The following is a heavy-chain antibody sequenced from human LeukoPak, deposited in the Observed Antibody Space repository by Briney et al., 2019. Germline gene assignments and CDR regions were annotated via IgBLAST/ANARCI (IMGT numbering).Heavy chain of an antibody. V-gene: IGHV4-59*01. CDR2: IYHSGNT. CDR1: GGSFSGYY. J-gene: IGHJ4*02. Sequence: SQTLSLTCAVYGGSFSGYYWSWIRQPPGKGLEWIGYIYHSGNTNYNPSLKSRVTISVDTSKNQFSLKLSSVTAADTAVYYCARGYCSGGSCYSLYWGQGTLVTVSS. CDR3: ARGYCSGGSCYSLY. D-gene: IGHD2-15*01.